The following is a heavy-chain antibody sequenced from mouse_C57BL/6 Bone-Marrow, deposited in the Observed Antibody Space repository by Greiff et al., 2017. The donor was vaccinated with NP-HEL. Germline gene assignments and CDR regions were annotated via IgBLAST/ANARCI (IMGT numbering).Heavy chain of an antibody. CDR1: GFTFTSYG. Sequence: DVLLVESGGDLVKPGGSLKLSCAASGFTFTSYGMSWVRQTPDKRLEWVATISSGGSCIYYPDSVKGRFTISRANATNPLYLHMSSLKSEDTAMYYCARHGAFAYWGQGTLVTVSA. J-gene: IGHJ3*01. V-gene: IGHV5-6*01. CDR2: ISSGGSCI. CDR3: ARHGAFAY.